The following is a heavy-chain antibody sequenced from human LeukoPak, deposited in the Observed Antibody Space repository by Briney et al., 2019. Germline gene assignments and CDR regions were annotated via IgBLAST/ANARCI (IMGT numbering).Heavy chain of an antibody. J-gene: IGHJ4*02. V-gene: IGHV3-30-3*01. CDR1: GFTFSSYA. Sequence: PGGSPRLSCAASGFTFSSYAMHWVRQAPGKGLEWVAVISYDGSNKYYADSVKGRFTISRDNSKNTLYLQMNSLRAEDTAVYFCAKERATTTSFDYWGQGTLVTVSS. CDR2: ISYDGSNK. D-gene: IGHD4-11*01. CDR3: AKERATTTSFDY.